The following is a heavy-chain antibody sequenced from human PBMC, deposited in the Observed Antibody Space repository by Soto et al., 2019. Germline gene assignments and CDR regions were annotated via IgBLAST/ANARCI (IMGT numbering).Heavy chain of an antibody. J-gene: IGHJ4*02. D-gene: IGHD1-7*01. CDR1: GFTFSSYS. Sequence: EVQLVESGGGLVQPGGSLRLSCAASGFTFSSYSMNWVRQAPGKGLEWVSYISSSSSTIYYADSVKGRFTISRDNAKNSLYLQMNSLRAEDTAVYYCAGAGITGTTKFGYWGQGTLVTVSS. V-gene: IGHV3-48*01. CDR3: AGAGITGTTKFGY. CDR2: ISSSSSTI.